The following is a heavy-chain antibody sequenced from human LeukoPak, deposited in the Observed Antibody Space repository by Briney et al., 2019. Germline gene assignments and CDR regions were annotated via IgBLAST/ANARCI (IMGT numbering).Heavy chain of an antibody. CDR3: ACSEWELPLRDY. Sequence: SETLSLTCTVSGNSFGDYYWSWIRQPAGKGLEWIGRIYTSGSTTYNPSLKSRVTMSVDTSKSQFSLKLSSVTAADAAVYYCACSEWELPLRDYWGQGTLVTVSS. J-gene: IGHJ4*02. CDR2: IYTSGST. CDR1: GNSFGDYY. V-gene: IGHV4-4*07. D-gene: IGHD1-26*01.